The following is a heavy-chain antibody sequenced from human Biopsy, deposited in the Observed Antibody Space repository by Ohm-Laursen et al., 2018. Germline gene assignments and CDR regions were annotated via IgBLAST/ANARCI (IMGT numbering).Heavy chain of an antibody. Sequence: SLRLSCAASGFTFDTYWMSWVRQAPGKGLEWVANINQGGSENYYAEPVKGRFTISRDNAKNSLYLQMNSLRAEDTAVYYCARDSLVGGLSWGQGTLVTVSS. CDR3: ARDSLVGGLS. CDR1: GFTFDTYW. D-gene: IGHD2-8*02. V-gene: IGHV3-7*01. J-gene: IGHJ5*02. CDR2: INQGGSEN.